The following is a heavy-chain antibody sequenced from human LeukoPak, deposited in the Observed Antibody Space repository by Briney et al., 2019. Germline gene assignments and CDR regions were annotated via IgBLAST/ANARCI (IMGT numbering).Heavy chain of an antibody. Sequence: SETLSLTCTVSGGSINSDYWSWVRQPPGKGLEWIGYIYYSGSSTNYNPSLKSRVTISVDRSKNQFSLKLSSVTAADTAVYYCARQGHKLTLVDYYGMDVWGQGTTVTVSS. CDR3: ARQGHKLTLVDYYGMDV. J-gene: IGHJ6*02. CDR2: IYYSGSST. D-gene: IGHD1-26*01. V-gene: IGHV4-59*08. CDR1: GGSINSDY.